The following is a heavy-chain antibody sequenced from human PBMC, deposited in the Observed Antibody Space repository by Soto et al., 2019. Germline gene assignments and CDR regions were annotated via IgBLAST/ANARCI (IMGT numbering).Heavy chain of an antibody. CDR2: LSGSGTST. J-gene: IGHJ4*02. CDR3: AKATTNGGWFNPFDS. D-gene: IGHD6-19*01. CDR1: GFSFVNYA. V-gene: IGHV3-23*01. Sequence: GSLILSCAASGFSFVNYAMNWVRQAPGKGLEWVSGLSGSGTSTYYADSVKGRFTISRDNSRDTLFLQMNSLTADDTAVYYCAKATTNGGWFNPFDSWGQGALVTVSS.